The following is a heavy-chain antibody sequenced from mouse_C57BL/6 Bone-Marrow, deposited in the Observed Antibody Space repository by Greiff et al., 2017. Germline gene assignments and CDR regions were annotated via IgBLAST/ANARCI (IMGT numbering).Heavy chain of an antibody. Sequence: QVQLQQSGAELVRPGTSVKMSCKASGYTFTNYWIGWAKQRPGHGLEWIGDIYPGGGYTNYNEKFKGKATLTADNSSSTAYMQFSSLTSEDSAIYYCARAGDGYPFFDYWGQGTTLTVSS. V-gene: IGHV1-63*01. D-gene: IGHD2-3*01. J-gene: IGHJ2*01. CDR3: ARAGDGYPFFDY. CDR2: IYPGGGYT. CDR1: GYTFTNYW.